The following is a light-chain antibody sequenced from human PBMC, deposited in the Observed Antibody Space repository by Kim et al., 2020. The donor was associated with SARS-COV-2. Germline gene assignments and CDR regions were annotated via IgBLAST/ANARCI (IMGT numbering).Light chain of an antibody. J-gene: IGLJ3*02. V-gene: IGLV2-14*01. CDR1: SSDVGGYNY. Sequence: QSALTQPASVSGSPGQSITISCTGTSSDVGGYNYVSWYQQHPGKAPKLMIYDVSKRPSGVSNRFSGSKSGNTASLTISGLQAEDEADYYCSSYTSSSWVFGGGTKVTVL. CDR3: SSYTSSSWV. CDR2: DVS.